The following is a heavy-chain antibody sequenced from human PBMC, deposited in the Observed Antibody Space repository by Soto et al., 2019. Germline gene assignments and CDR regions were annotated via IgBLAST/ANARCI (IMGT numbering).Heavy chain of an antibody. CDR3: ARGPVNYYDSSGYFRPGYFDY. Sequence: SVKVSCKASGGTFSSYAISWVRQAPGQGLEWMGGIIPIFGTANYAQKFQGRVTITADESTSTAYMELSSLRSEDTAVYYCARGPVNYYDSSGYFRPGYFDYWGQGTLVTVSS. CDR1: GGTFSSYA. CDR2: IIPIFGTA. J-gene: IGHJ4*02. D-gene: IGHD3-22*01. V-gene: IGHV1-69*13.